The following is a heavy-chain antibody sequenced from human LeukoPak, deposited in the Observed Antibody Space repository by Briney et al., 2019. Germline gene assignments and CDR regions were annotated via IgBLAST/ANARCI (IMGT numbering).Heavy chain of an antibody. CDR3: AKEGYSGSYFDY. CDR2: ISGSGGST. Sequence: PGRSLRLSCAASGFTFSSYAMGWVRQAPGKGLEWVSAISGSGGSTYYADSVKGRFTISRDNSKSTLYLQMNSLRAEATAVYYCAKEGYSGSYFDYWGQGTLVTVSS. V-gene: IGHV3-23*01. CDR1: GFTFSSYA. J-gene: IGHJ4*02. D-gene: IGHD1-26*01.